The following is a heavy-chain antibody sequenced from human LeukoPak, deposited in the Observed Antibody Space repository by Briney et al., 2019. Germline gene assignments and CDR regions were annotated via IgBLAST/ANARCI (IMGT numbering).Heavy chain of an antibody. Sequence: ASVKVSCKASGYTFTGYYMHWVRQAPGQGLEWMGWINPNSGGTNYAQKFQGRVAMTRDTSISTAYMELSRLRSDDTAVYYCAREGSYTNWFDPWGQGTLVTVSS. CDR2: INPNSGGT. CDR1: GYTFTGYY. J-gene: IGHJ5*02. D-gene: IGHD4-11*01. CDR3: AREGSYTNWFDP. V-gene: IGHV1-2*02.